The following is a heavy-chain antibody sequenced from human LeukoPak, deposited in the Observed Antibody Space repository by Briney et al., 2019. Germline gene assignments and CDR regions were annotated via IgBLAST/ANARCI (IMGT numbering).Heavy chain of an antibody. J-gene: IGHJ5*02. D-gene: IGHD2-2*01. CDR3: ARGQRPQYTSTWDNWFDP. V-gene: IGHV3-21*01. CDR2: ISGDSSYI. Sequence: GGSLRLSCAASGFTFSTYVMNWVRQAPGKGLEWVASISGDSSYIYYAASVKGRFTISRDNAKNSLYLQIDSLRAEDTAVYYCARGQRPQYTSTWDNWFDPWGQGTQVTVSS. CDR1: GFTFSTYV.